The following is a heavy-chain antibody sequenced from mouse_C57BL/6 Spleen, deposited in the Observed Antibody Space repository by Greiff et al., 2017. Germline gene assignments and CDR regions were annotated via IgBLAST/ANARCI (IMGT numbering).Heavy chain of an antibody. CDR3: ARQISLYGGFDY. D-gene: IGHD2-10*02. Sequence: QVQLQQSGAELVRPGTSVKVSCKASGYAFTNYLIEWVKQRPGQGLEWIGVINPGSGGTNYNEKFKGKATLTADKSSSTAYMQLSSLTSKDSAVYFCARQISLYGGFDYWGQGTTLTVSS. J-gene: IGHJ2*01. CDR1: GYAFTNYL. V-gene: IGHV1-54*01. CDR2: INPGSGGT.